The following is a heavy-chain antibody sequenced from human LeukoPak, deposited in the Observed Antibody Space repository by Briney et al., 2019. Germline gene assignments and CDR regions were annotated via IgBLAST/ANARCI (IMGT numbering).Heavy chain of an antibody. CDR3: ARSRPCGGDCYSYDY. CDR1: GFTFSSYD. J-gene: IGHJ4*02. Sequence: GGSLRLYCAASGFTFSSYDMHWVRQATGKGLEWVSAIGTAGDTYYPGSVKGRFTISRENAKNSLYLQMNSLRAEDTAVYYCARSRPCGGDCYSYDYWGQGTLVTVSS. CDR2: IGTAGDT. D-gene: IGHD2-21*02. V-gene: IGHV3-13*01.